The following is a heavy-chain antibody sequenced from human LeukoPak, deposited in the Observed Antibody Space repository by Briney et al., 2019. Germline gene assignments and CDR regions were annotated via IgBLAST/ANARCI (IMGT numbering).Heavy chain of an antibody. Sequence: GGSLRLSCAASGFTFSSYSMNWVRQAPGKGLEWVSSISTSSSYIYYADSVKGRFTSSRDNAKKSLYLQMNSLRAEDTAVYYCARDSATVTSTSSWFDPWGLGTLVTVSS. V-gene: IGHV3-21*01. CDR1: GFTFSSYS. J-gene: IGHJ5*02. D-gene: IGHD4-17*01. CDR3: ARDSATVTSTSSWFDP. CDR2: ISTSSSYI.